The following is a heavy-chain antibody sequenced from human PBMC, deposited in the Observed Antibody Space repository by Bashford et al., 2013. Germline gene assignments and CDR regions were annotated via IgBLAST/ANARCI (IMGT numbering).Heavy chain of an antibody. CDR1: GESISSRSYN. CDR3: ARQHRVYESTYYRYLFYDMDV. V-gene: IGHV4-39*01. CDR2: VYYLGST. D-gene: IGHD3-22*01. J-gene: IGHJ6*02. Sequence: SETLSLTCTVSGESISSRSYNWGWIRQPPGKGLEWIGSVYYLGSTDYNRSLKSRISISIDTSKNHFSLRLSSVTAADTAVYYCARQHRVYESTYYRYLFYDMDVWGQGTTVTVSS.